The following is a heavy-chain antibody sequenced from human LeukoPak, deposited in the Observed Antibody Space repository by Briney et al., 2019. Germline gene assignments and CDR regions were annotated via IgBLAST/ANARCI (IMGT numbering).Heavy chain of an antibody. D-gene: IGHD3-3*01. J-gene: IGHJ4*02. CDR1: GFTFSSYA. CDR3: AKDRSTYYDFWSGLNDY. V-gene: IGHV3-23*01. Sequence: GGSLRLSCAASGFTFSSYAMSWVRQAPGKGLECVSAISGSGGSTYYADSVKGRFTISRDNSKNTLYLQMNSLRAEDTAVYYCAKDRSTYYDFWSGLNDYWGQGTLVTVSS. CDR2: ISGSGGST.